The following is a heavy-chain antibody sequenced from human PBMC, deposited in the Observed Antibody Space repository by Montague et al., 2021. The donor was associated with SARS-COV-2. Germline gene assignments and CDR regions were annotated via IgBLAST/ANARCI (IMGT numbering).Heavy chain of an antibody. CDR1: GFTFSSYE. V-gene: IGHV3-48*03. J-gene: IGHJ4*02. D-gene: IGHD6-6*01. Sequence: SLRLSCAASGFTFSSYEMNWVRQAPGKGLEWVSYISSSGSTIYYADSVKGRFTISRDNAKNSLYLQMNSLRAEDTAVYYCARDAKILEYSSLGSFDYWGQGTLVTVSS. CDR3: ARDAKILEYSSLGSFDY. CDR2: ISSSGSTI.